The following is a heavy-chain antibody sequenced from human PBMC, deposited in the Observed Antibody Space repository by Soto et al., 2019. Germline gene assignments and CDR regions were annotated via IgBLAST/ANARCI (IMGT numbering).Heavy chain of an antibody. D-gene: IGHD3-22*01. Sequence: ASVKVSCKASGYTFTSYAMHWVRQAPGQRLEWMGWINAGNGNTKYSQKFQGRVTITRDTSASTAYMELSSLGSEDTAVYYCARDGWYYYDSSGYGAFDIWGQGTMVTVSS. CDR2: INAGNGNT. CDR3: ARDGWYYYDSSGYGAFDI. J-gene: IGHJ3*02. V-gene: IGHV1-3*01. CDR1: GYTFTSYA.